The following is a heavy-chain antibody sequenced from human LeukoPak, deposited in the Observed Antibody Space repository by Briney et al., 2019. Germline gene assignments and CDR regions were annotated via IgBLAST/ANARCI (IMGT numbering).Heavy chain of an antibody. CDR1: GGSFSGYY. CDR3: ARGDGRGYNYGPYYFDY. J-gene: IGHJ4*02. Sequence: PSEALSLTCAVYGGSFSGYYWSWIRQHPGKGLEWIGEISHRGSTNYNPSLKSRVIISADTSKNQFSLKLSSVTAADTAVYFCARGDGRGYNYGPYYFDYWGQGTLVTVSS. V-gene: IGHV4-34*09. CDR2: ISHRGST. D-gene: IGHD5-18*01.